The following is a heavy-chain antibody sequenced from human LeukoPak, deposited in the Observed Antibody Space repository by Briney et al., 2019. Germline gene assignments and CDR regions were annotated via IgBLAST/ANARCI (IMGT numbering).Heavy chain of an antibody. Sequence: PGGSLRLSCAASGFTDRSHYMSWVRQAPGKGLERVSVIYSGGSTYYADSVKGRFTISRDNSKNTLYLQMNSLRAEDTAVYYCARDYYDSRGYYYFDSWGQGTLVTVSS. CDR3: ARDYYDSRGYYYFDS. D-gene: IGHD3-22*01. CDR2: IYSGGST. CDR1: GFTDRSHY. V-gene: IGHV3-53*01. J-gene: IGHJ4*02.